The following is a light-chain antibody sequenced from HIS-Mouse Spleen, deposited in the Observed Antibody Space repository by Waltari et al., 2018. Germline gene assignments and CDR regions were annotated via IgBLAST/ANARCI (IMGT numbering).Light chain of an antibody. CDR3: YSTDSSGNHRV. CDR2: EDS. Sequence: SYELTQPPSVSVSPGQTARLPCPGEALPQKYAYWYQQKSGQAPVLVIYEDSKRPSGIPERFSGSSSGTMATLTISGAQVEDEADYYCYSTDSSGNHRVFGGGTKLTVL. CDR1: ALPQKY. J-gene: IGLJ2*01. V-gene: IGLV3-10*01.